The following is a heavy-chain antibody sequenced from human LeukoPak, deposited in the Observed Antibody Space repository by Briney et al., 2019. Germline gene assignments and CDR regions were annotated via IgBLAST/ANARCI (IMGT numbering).Heavy chain of an antibody. V-gene: IGHV1-8*03. CDR3: ARGTYSYGYWFDP. CDR1: GYTFTSYD. D-gene: IGHD5-18*01. Sequence: ASVKVSCKASGYTFTSYDINWVRQATGQGLEWMGWMNPNSGNTGYAQKFQGRVTITRNTSISTAYMELSSLRSEDTAVYYCARGTYSYGYWFDPWGQGTLVTVSS. CDR2: MNPNSGNT. J-gene: IGHJ5*02.